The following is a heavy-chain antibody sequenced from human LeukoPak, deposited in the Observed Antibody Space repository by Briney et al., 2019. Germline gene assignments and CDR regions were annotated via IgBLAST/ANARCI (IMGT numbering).Heavy chain of an antibody. CDR2: IYYSGST. CDR3: AREVAAAGTNYFDY. D-gene: IGHD6-13*01. CDR1: GGSISSGGYY. Sequence: PSETLSLTCTVSGGSISSGGYYWSWIRQHPGKGLEWIGYIYYSGSTYYNPSLKSRVTISVDTCKNQFSLKLSSVTAADTAVYYCAREVAAAGTNYFDYWGQRTLVTVSS. J-gene: IGHJ4*02. V-gene: IGHV4-31*03.